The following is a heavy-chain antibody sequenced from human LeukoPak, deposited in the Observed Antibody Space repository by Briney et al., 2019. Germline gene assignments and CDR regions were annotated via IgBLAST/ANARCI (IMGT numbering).Heavy chain of an antibody. CDR3: ARRRSNCSGGSCSSDWFDP. D-gene: IGHD2-15*01. CDR1: GFTFSDYY. J-gene: IGHJ5*02. Sequence: PGGSLRLSCGASGFTFSDYYMSWIRQAPGKGPEWVSYISSSGSTIYYADSMKGRFTIPRDNAKNSLYLQMNSLRAEDTAVYYCARRRSNCSGGSCSSDWFDPWGQGTLVTVSS. CDR2: ISSSGSTI. V-gene: IGHV3-11*04.